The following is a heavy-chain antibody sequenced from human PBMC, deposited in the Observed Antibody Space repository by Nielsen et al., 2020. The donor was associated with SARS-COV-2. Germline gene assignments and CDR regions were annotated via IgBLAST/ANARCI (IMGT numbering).Heavy chain of an antibody. V-gene: IGHV4-30-2*01. D-gene: IGHD3-16*01. CDR3: ARGGRITFGGADDAFDI. J-gene: IGHJ3*02. CDR1: GGSISSECYS. CDR2: IYHSAKT. Sequence: SETLSLTCAVSGGSISSECYSWSWMRQPPGKGLEWIGYIYHSAKTYYNPSHKSRVTISVDRSKNQFSLNLSSVTAADTAVYYCARGGRITFGGADDAFDIWGQGTMVTVSS.